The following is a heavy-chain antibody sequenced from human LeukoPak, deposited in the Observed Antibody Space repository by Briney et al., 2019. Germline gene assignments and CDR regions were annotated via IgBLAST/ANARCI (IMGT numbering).Heavy chain of an antibody. CDR1: GSGFTASGHG. V-gene: IGHV3-30*02. CDR3: ASDSWSAPQVY. J-gene: IGHJ4*02. Sequence: GGSLRLSCAASGSGFTASGHGIHWVRQAPGKGLEWVTFINSDGRNTWYADSMRGRFAVSRDDSNNMVYLQMDSLRPEDTAVYYCASDSWSAPQVYWGQGTLVTVSS. CDR2: INSDGRNT. D-gene: IGHD3-3*01.